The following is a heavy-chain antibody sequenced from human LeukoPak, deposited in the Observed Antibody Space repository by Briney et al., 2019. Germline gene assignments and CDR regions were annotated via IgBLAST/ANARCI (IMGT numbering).Heavy chain of an antibody. Sequence: GESLKISCKGSGYSFTSYWIGWVRQMPGKDLEWMGIIYPGDSDTRYSPSFQGQVTISADKSISTAYLQWSSLKASDTAMYYCARQKITMVRGVIRSFDYWGQGTLVTVSS. CDR2: IYPGDSDT. CDR3: ARQKITMVRGVIRSFDY. J-gene: IGHJ4*02. D-gene: IGHD3-10*01. V-gene: IGHV5-51*01. CDR1: GYSFTSYW.